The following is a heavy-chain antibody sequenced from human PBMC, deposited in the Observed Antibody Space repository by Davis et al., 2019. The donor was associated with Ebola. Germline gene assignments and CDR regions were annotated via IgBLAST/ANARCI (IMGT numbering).Heavy chain of an antibody. CDR1: GGTFSGYA. CDR3: ARDNGGSSPHYYYYYYGMDV. D-gene: IGHD6-6*01. CDR2: ISAYNGNT. J-gene: IGHJ6*02. Sequence: ASVKVSCKASGGTFSGYAISWVRQAPGQGLEWMGWISAYNGNTNYAQKLQGRVTMTTDTSTSTAYMELRSLRSDDTAVYYCARDNGGSSPHYYYYYYGMDVWGQGTTVTVSS. V-gene: IGHV1-18*01.